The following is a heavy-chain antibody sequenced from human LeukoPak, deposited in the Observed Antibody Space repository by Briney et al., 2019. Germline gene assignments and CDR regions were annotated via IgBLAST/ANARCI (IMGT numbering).Heavy chain of an antibody. V-gene: IGHV5-51*01. CDR3: ARRGAYDSINWFAP. D-gene: IGHD5-12*01. CDR1: GYSFTNYW. Sequence: GESLKISCKGSGYSFTNYWIGWVRQMPGKGLEWMGILYPGDSDTRYTPSFQGQVTISADKSIHTAYLHWRSLKASDTAIYYCARRGAYDSINWFAPWGQGTLVTVSS. J-gene: IGHJ5*02. CDR2: LYPGDSDT.